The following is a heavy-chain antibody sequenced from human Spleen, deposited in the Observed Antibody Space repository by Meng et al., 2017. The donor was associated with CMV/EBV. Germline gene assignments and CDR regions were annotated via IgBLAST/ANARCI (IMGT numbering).Heavy chain of an antibody. Sequence: SVKVSCKASGGTFSKYAINWVRQAPGQGLEWMGGIMSIFGTANYAQKFQGRVTITTDESTNTAYMELSSLRSEDTAVYYCTRGVVENCGGGCYEDYFDYWGQGTLVTVSS. D-gene: IGHD2-21*01. V-gene: IGHV1-69*05. J-gene: IGHJ4*02. CDR1: GGTFSKYA. CDR2: IMSIFGTA. CDR3: TRGVVENCGGGCYEDYFDY.